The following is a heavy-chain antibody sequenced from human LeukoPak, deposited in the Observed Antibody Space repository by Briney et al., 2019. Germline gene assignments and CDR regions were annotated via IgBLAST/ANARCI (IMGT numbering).Heavy chain of an antibody. CDR2: IYYSGST. CDR3: ARSSSIAVAGHFDY. CDR1: GGSISSTNYY. Sequence: TPSETLSLTCTVSGGSISSTNYYWGWIRQPPGKGLEWIGSIYYSGSTYYNPSLKSRVTISVDTSKNHFSLKLSSVTAADTAVYYCARSSSIAVAGHFDYWGQGTLVTVSS. D-gene: IGHD6-19*01. J-gene: IGHJ4*02. V-gene: IGHV4-39*07.